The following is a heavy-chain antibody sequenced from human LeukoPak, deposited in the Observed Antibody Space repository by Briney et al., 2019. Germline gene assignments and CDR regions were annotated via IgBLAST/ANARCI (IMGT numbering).Heavy chain of an antibody. J-gene: IGHJ3*02. V-gene: IGHV3-74*01. Sequence: GXXLRLSCAASGFTLSSYWMHWVRHAPGKGLVWVLLINISGSTTTYAVSVTAPFTFSRHTPKNTLYLQINSLRAEDTAVYYCARDRGYYSAFDIWGQGTMVTVSS. D-gene: IGHD2-15*01. CDR3: ARDRGYYSAFDI. CDR1: GFTLSSYW. CDR2: INISGSTT.